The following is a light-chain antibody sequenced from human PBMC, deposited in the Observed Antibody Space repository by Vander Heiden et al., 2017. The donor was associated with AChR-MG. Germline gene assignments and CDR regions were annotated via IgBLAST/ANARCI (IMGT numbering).Light chain of an antibody. CDR3: QSYDSSLRGL. V-gene: IGLV1-40*01. CDR2: VNN. CDR1: SSNIGAGYD. J-gene: IGLJ2*01. Sequence: QSVLTQPPSVSGAPGQRVTISCPGSSSNIGAGYDVHSYQQLPGTAPKLLIYVNNNRPSGVPDRFSGSKSGTSASLAIAGLQAEDEADYYCQSYDSSLRGLFGGGTKVTVL.